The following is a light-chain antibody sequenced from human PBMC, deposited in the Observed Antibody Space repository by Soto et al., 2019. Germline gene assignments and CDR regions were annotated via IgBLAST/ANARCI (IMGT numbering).Light chain of an antibody. Sequence: QSVLTQPPPVSGAPGQRVAISCTGSSSNIGAEYDVHWYQQLPGTAPKRLIYGDNNRPSGVPDRFSGSKSGTSASLAITGLQPEDEADYYCQSYDSSLTTFVFGTGTKLTVL. J-gene: IGLJ1*01. V-gene: IGLV1-40*01. CDR1: SSNIGAEYD. CDR2: GDN. CDR3: QSYDSSLTTFV.